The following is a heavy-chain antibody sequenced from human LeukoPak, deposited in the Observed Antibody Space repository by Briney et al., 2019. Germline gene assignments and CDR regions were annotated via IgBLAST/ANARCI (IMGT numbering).Heavy chain of an antibody. D-gene: IGHD2-2*01. CDR3: ARLPAPGCSSTSCYAHDAFDI. CDR1: GGSISSRSYY. V-gene: IGHV4-39*01. Sequence: SETLSLTYTVSGGSISSRSYYWGWIRQPPGKGLEWIGNIYYSGSTYYHPSLKSRVTISVDTSKNQFSLNLSSVTAADTAVYYCARLPAPGCSSTSCYAHDAFDIWGQGTMVTVSS. CDR2: IYYSGST. J-gene: IGHJ3*02.